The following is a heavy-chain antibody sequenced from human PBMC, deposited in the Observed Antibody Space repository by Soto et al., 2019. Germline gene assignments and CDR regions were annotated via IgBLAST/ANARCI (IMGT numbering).Heavy chain of an antibody. V-gene: IGHV1-8*01. J-gene: IGHJ5*02. D-gene: IGHD2-2*02. CDR2: MNPNSGNT. CDR1: GYTFTSYD. CDR3: AREGDIVVVPAAKPTNWFDP. Sequence: ASVKVSCKASGYTFTSYDINWVRQATGQGLEWMGWMNPNSGNTGYAQKFQGRVAMTGNTSISTAFMGLSSLRSEDTAVYYCAREGDIVVVPAAKPTNWFDPWGQGTLVTVSS.